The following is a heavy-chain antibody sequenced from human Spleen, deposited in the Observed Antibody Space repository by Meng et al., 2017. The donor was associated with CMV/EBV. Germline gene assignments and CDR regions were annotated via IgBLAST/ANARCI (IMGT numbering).Heavy chain of an antibody. V-gene: IGHV1-69*04. CDR3: ARDQGTTVTTGGMDV. J-gene: IGHJ6*02. D-gene: IGHD4-17*01. CDR2: IIPILGIA. CDR1: GGTFSSYT. Sequence: SVKVSCKASGGTFSSYTISWVRQAPGQGLEWMGRIIPILGIANYAQKFQGRVTITADKSTSTAYMELSSLRSEDTAVYYCARDQGTTVTTGGMDVWGQGTTVTVSS.